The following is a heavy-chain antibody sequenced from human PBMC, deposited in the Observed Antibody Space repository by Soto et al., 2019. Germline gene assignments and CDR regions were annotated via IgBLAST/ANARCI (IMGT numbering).Heavy chain of an antibody. J-gene: IGHJ4*02. CDR3: AKNRGLQYYFDC. V-gene: IGHV4-39*01. Sequence: SETLSLTCTVSSGSISSTIYSWDWIRQPPGKGLEWIGSIFYSGSTYYNPSLKSRVTISVDTSKNQFSLTLTSVTAADTAVYYCAKNRGLQYYFDCWGQGTLVTVSS. CDR1: SGSISSTIYS. CDR2: IFYSGST.